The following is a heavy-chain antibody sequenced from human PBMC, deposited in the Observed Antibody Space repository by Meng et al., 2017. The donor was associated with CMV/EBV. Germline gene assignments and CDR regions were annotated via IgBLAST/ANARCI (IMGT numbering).Heavy chain of an antibody. CDR2: IRGNGASA. V-gene: IGHV3-23*01. Sequence: GGSLRLSCAASGFPFSSYAMSWVRQAPGKGLEWVSGIRGNGASADYADSVKGRFTISRDNSKNTLYLQMNSLRAEDTAVYYCAKESGTYYIVGFDPWGQGTLVTVSS. J-gene: IGHJ5*02. D-gene: IGHD1-26*01. CDR1: GFPFSSYA. CDR3: AKESGTYYIVGFDP.